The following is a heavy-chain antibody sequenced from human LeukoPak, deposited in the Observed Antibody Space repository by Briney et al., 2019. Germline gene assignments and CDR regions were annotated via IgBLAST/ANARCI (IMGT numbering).Heavy chain of an antibody. CDR2: ISHNGLST. CDR3: ASRTDCTSTNCPSAFDL. CDR1: GLTFSRYV. V-gene: IGHV3-64*02. J-gene: IGHJ3*01. D-gene: IGHD2-2*01. Sequence: GGSLRLSCAASGLTFSRYVMHWVRQAPGKGLEYVSAISHNGLSTYYVDSVKGRFTISRDNSKNMLYLHMGSLRVEDLAVYYCASRTDCTSTNCPSAFDLWGQGTMVIVSS.